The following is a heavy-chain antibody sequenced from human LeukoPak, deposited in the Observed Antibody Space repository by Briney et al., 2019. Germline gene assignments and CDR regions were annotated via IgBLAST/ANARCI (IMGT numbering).Heavy chain of an antibody. J-gene: IGHJ4*02. CDR1: GFTFRNYW. V-gene: IGHV3-23*01. Sequence: GGSLRLSCAASGFTFRNYWMGWVRQAPGKGLEWVSTLSSTGTTFYAGSVEGRFTISRANSENTLYLQMDSLRAADTALYYCARVGYSSSWFFFNFWGQGTLVTVFS. CDR3: ARVGYSSSWFFFNF. CDR2: LSSTGTT. D-gene: IGHD6-13*01.